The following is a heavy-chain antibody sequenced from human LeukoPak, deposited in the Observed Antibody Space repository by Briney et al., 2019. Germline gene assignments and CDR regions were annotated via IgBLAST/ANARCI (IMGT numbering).Heavy chain of an antibody. CDR3: ARDQDRLYGEGGTANDEYFQH. CDR1: GFTVSSNY. D-gene: IGHD4-17*01. J-gene: IGHJ1*01. Sequence: PGGSLRLSCAASGFTVSSNYMSWVRQAPGKGLEWVSVIYSGGSTYYADSVKGRFTISRDNSKNTLYLQMNSLRAEDTAVYYCARDQDRLYGEGGTANDEYFQHWGQGTLVTVSS. CDR2: IYSGGST. V-gene: IGHV3-66*01.